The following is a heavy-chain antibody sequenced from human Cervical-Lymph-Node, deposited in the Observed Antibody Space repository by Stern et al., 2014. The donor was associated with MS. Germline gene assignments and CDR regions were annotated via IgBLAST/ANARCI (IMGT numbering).Heavy chain of an antibody. Sequence: EVQLVESGAELIRPGASLKISCKGSGFKFSIYWIAWVRQMPGKGLEWMGIIYRGNSETRYSPSFQGHVTMSADKSTSTAYLQWSSLNASDTAMYFCARQTTAWASDVWGQGTLVTVSS. D-gene: IGHD1-14*01. CDR1: GFKFSIYW. J-gene: IGHJ4*02. V-gene: IGHV5-51*01. CDR2: IYRGNSET. CDR3: ARQTTAWASDV.